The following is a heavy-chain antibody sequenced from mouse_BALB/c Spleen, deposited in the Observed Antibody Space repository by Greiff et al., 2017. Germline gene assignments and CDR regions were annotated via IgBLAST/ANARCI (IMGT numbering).Heavy chain of an antibody. V-gene: IGHV5-9-4*01. CDR3: AREEDYYAMDY. CDR1: GFTFSSYA. J-gene: IGHJ4*01. Sequence: DVKLVESGGGLVKPGGSLKLSCAASGFTFSSYAMSWVRQSPEKRLEWVAEISSGGSYTYYPDTVTGRFTISRDNAKNTLYLEMSSLRSEDTAMYYCAREEDYYAMDYWGQGTSVTVSS. CDR2: ISSGGSYT.